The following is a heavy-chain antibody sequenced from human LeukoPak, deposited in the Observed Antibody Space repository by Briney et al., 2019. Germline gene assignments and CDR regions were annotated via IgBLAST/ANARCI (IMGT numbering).Heavy chain of an antibody. CDR2: INPSSGNT. V-gene: IGHV1-46*01. CDR1: GYTFTSYY. J-gene: IGHJ3*02. D-gene: IGHD2-2*01. Sequence: ASVKVSCKASGYTFTSYYMHWVRQAPGQGLEWMGIINPSSGNTNYAQKFQGRVTMTRDTSTSTVYMELSSLRSEDTAVFYCARPTYAGRDDAFDIWGQGTMVTVSS. CDR3: ARPTYAGRDDAFDI.